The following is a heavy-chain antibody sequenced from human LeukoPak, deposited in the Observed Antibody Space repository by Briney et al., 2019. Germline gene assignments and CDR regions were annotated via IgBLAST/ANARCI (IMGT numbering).Heavy chain of an antibody. V-gene: IGHV3-48*01. CDR1: GFTFSSYS. CDR3: ARHRVGVVIIQEGFDY. D-gene: IGHD3-3*01. Sequence: GGSLRLSCAASGFTFSSYSMNWVRQAPGKGLEWVSYISSSSSTIYYADSVKGRFTISRDNAKNSLYLQMNSLRAEDTAVYYCARHRVGVVIIQEGFDYWGQGTLVTVSS. CDR2: ISSSSSTI. J-gene: IGHJ4*02.